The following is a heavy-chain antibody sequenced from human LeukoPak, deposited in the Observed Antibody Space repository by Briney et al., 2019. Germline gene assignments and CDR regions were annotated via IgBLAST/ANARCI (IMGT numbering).Heavy chain of an antibody. CDR1: GFTFSGYA. CDR2: ISYDGTDK. J-gene: IGHJ4*02. D-gene: IGHD6-13*01. Sequence: GASLRLSCVASGFTFSGYAMHWVRQAPGKGLEWVAVISYDGTDKYYADSVKGRFTISRDNSKDTLYLQMNSLRAEDTAVYYCARGFISAAGTYYWGQGTLVTVSS. CDR3: ARGFISAAGTYY. V-gene: IGHV3-30*04.